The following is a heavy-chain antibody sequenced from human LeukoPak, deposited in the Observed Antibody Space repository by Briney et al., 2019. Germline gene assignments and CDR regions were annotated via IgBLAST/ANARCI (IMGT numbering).Heavy chain of an antibody. D-gene: IGHD3-9*01. Sequence: GWSLRLSWAASGFTVSNKYMTWVRQAPGKGLEWVSAISGSGISTYYADSVKGRFTISRDNSKTTLQLEMNGLRAEDTAIYYCAKGRYDILTGYYGLIDYWGQGILVRVSS. CDR1: GFTVSNKY. J-gene: IGHJ4*02. V-gene: IGHV3-23*01. CDR3: AKGRYDILTGYYGLIDY. CDR2: ISGSGIST.